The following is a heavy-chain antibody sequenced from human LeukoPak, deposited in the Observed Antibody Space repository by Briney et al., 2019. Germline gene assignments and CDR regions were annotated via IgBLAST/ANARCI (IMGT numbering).Heavy chain of an antibody. CDR3: TRGSIAYYYMDV. CDR2: IYYSGST. J-gene: IGHJ6*03. D-gene: IGHD3-22*01. Sequence: SETLSLPCTVSGGSISSYYWSWIRQPPGKGLEWIGNIYYSGSTNYNPSLKSRFTISVDTSNNQFSLKLSSVTAADTAVYYCTRGSIAYYYMDVWGKGATVTISS. CDR1: GGSISSYY. V-gene: IGHV4-59*01.